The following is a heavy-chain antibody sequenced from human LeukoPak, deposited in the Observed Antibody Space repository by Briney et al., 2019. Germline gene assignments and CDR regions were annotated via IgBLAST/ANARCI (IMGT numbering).Heavy chain of an antibody. CDR3: ARAYGSGSYYDYYYGMDV. CDR2: ISPYNGNT. CDR1: GYTFTSYG. J-gene: IGHJ6*02. D-gene: IGHD3-10*01. Sequence: GASVKVSCKASGYTFTSYGISWVRQAPGQGLEWMGWISPYNGNTNYAQKLQGRVTMTTDTSTSTAYMELRSLRSDDTAVYYCARAYGSGSYYDYYYGMDVWGQGTTVTVSS. V-gene: IGHV1-18*01.